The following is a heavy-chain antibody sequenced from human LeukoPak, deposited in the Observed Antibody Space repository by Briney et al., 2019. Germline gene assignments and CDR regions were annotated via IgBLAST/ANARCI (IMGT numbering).Heavy chain of an antibody. CDR2: ISGSGNRT. D-gene: IGHD2-15*01. CDR3: AKNLYCGGGSCYPSALGMDV. J-gene: IGHJ6*02. CDR1: GFTFSSYA. Sequence: GGSLRLSCAASGFTFSSYAMSWVRQAPGKGLEWVSSISGSGNRTYYADSVKGRFTISRDNSRNTLFLQMNSLRAEDTAVYYCAKNLYCGGGSCYPSALGMDVWGQGTTVTVTS. V-gene: IGHV3-23*01.